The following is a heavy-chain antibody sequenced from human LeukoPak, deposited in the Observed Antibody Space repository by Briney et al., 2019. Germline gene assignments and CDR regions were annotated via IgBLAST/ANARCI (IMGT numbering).Heavy chain of an antibody. CDR2: ISGSGGST. J-gene: IGHJ4*02. V-gene: IGHV3-23*01. CDR3: AKDWSSGWLYYFDY. D-gene: IGHD6-19*01. Sequence: GGSLRLSCAASGFTFSNYTMSWVRQAPGKGLEWVSGISGSGGSTYSADSVRGRFTISRDNSKNTLFLQMNSLRAEDTAVYYCAKDWSSGWLYYFDYWGQGTLVTVSS. CDR1: GFTFSNYT.